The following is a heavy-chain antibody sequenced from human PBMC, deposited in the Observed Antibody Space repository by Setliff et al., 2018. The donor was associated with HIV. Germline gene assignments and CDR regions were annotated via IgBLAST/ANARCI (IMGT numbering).Heavy chain of an antibody. V-gene: IGHV1-3*01. CDR1: GYTFINHA. J-gene: IGHJ4*02. Sequence: ASVKVSCKASGYTFINHAMHWVRQAPGQRLEWMGWIEVGSGETQYSQELQGRVTITRDTSTTTIYMELRSLTSDDTAVYYCAREDSVGGGFEYLGPGTLVTVSS. CDR2: IEVGSGET. CDR3: AREDSVGGGFEY. D-gene: IGHD3-10*01.